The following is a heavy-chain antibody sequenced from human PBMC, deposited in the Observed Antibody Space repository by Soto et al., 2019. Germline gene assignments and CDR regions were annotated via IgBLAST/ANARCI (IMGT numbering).Heavy chain of an antibody. J-gene: IGHJ4*02. CDR3: AKDDYDYIWGSYRPPFDY. CDR1: GFTFSSYA. V-gene: IGHV3-23*01. CDR2: ISGSGGST. Sequence: GGSLRLSCAASGFTFSSYAMSWVRQAPGKGLEWVSAISGSGGSTYYADSVKGRFTISRDNSKNTLYLQMNSLRAEDTAVYYCAKDDYDYIWGSYRPPFDYWGQGTLVTVSS. D-gene: IGHD3-16*02.